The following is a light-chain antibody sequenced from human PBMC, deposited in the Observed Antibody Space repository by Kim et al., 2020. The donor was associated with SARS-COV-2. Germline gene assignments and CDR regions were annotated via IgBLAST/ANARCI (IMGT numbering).Light chain of an antibody. V-gene: IGLV2-14*03. Sequence: QSALTQPASVSGSPGQSITISCTGTSNDVGRYDYVSWYQQHPDEAPKLIIYDVTKRPSGVSVRFSGSKSGNTASLTISGLQAEDEADYYCSSHTSDNTWVFGGGTQLTVL. CDR1: SNDVGRYDY. J-gene: IGLJ3*02. CDR3: SSHTSDNTWV. CDR2: DVT.